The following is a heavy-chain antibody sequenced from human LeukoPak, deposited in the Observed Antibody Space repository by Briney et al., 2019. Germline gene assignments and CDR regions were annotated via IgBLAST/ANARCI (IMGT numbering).Heavy chain of an antibody. CDR3: AKRGVVIRVILVGFHKEAYYFDS. CDR1: GLTPSNYG. D-gene: IGHD3-22*01. CDR2: ISGSGGST. J-gene: IGHJ4*02. V-gene: IGHV3-23*01. Sequence: GGSLRLSCAVSGLTPSNYGMSWVRQAPGKGLEWVAGISGSGGSTNYADSVKGRFTISRDNPKNTLYLQMNSLTVEDTAVYFCAKRGVVIRVILVGFHKEAYYFDSWGQGALVTVSS.